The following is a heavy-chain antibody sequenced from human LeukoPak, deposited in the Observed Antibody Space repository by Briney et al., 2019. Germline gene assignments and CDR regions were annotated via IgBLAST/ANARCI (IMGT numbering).Heavy chain of an antibody. Sequence: GSLRLSCAASGFTFSSYGMHWIRQPPGKGLEWIGEINHSGSTNYNPSLKSRVTISVDTSKNQFSLKLSSVTAADTAVYYCARGITMIRGVINYFDYWGQGTLVTVSS. CDR1: GFTFSSYG. D-gene: IGHD3-10*01. CDR2: INHSGST. J-gene: IGHJ4*02. CDR3: ARGITMIRGVINYFDY. V-gene: IGHV4-34*01.